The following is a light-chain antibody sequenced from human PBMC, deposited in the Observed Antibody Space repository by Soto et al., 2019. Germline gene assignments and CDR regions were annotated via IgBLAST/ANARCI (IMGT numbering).Light chain of an antibody. CDR1: QSVSSS. CDR2: DAS. Sequence: EIVLTQSPDTLSLSPGERATLSCRASQSVSSSLAWYQQKPGQAPRLLIYDASNRATGIPARFSGSGSGTEFTPTISSLEPEDFAAYYCQQRSNWPPEVTFGPGTKVDIK. V-gene: IGKV3-11*01. J-gene: IGKJ3*01. CDR3: QQRSNWPPEVT.